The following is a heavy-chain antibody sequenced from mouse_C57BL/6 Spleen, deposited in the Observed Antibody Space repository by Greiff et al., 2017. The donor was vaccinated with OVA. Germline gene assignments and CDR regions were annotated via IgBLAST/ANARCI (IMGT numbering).Heavy chain of an antibody. CDR3: ARHNYGSSYDAMDY. V-gene: IGHV2-6-1*01. D-gene: IGHD1-1*01. Sequence: VKLMESGPGLVAPSQSLSITCTVSGFSFTSYGVHWVRQPPGKGLEWLVVIWSDGSTTYNSALKSRLSISKDNSKSQVFLKMNSLQTDDTAMYYCARHNYGSSYDAMDYWGQGTSVTVSS. CDR1: GFSFTSYG. CDR2: IWSDGST. J-gene: IGHJ4*01.